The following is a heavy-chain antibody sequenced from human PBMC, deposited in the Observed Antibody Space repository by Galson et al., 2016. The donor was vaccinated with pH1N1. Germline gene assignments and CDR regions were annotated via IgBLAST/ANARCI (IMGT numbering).Heavy chain of an antibody. CDR2: ISRSGSTI. CDR3: TTDSTPHSDSSSYFDY. CDR1: GFTFSSYE. D-gene: IGHD6-6*01. J-gene: IGHJ4*02. Sequence: SLRLSCAASGFTFSSYEMNWVRQAPGKGLEWVSYISRSGSTIHYADSVKGRFTVSRDNAKNSLYLQVNSLRTEDTAVYYCTTDSTPHSDSSSYFDYWGQGTLVTVSS. V-gene: IGHV3-48*03.